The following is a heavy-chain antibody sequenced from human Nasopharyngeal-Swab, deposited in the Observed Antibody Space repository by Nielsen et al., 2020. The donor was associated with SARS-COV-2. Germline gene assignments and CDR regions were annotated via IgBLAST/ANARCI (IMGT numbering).Heavy chain of an antibody. D-gene: IGHD4-17*01. CDR3: ARVPTVGGDYTDGDHWFDP. V-gene: IGHV1-46*01. Sequence: ASVKVSCKTSGYIFTDYYMHWVRQAPGQGLEWMGIINPSGGSTSYAQKFQGRVTMTRDTSTSTVYMELSSLRSEDTAVYYCARVPTVGGDYTDGDHWFDPWGQGTLVTVSS. J-gene: IGHJ5*02. CDR2: INPSGGST. CDR1: GYIFTDYY.